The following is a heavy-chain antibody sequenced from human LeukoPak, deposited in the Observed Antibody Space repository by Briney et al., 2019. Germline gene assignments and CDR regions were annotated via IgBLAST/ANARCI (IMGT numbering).Heavy chain of an antibody. V-gene: IGHV4-39*07. D-gene: IGHD3-3*01. J-gene: IGHJ6*03. CDR3: ARVNHWSGYYTYYYYYMDV. CDR2: IYYSGST. CDR1: GGSISSSSYY. Sequence: PSETLSLTCTVSGGSISSSSYYWGWIRQPPGKGLEWIGSIYYSGSTYYNPALKSRVTISVDTSKNQFSLKLSSVTAADTAVYYCARVNHWSGYYTYYYYYMDVWGKGTTVTVSS.